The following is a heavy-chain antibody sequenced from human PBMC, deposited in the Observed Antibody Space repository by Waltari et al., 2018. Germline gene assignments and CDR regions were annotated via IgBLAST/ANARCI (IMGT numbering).Heavy chain of an antibody. CDR3: ARVSCGILWCTNDGPYYYGMDV. D-gene: IGHD2-8*01. CDR1: GGSISSSSYY. V-gene: IGHV4-39*01. Sequence: QLQLQESGPGLVKPSETLSLTCTVSGGSISSSSYYWGWIRQPPGKGLEWIGSIYYSGSTYYNPSLKSRVTIAVDTSKNQFSLKLSSVTAADTAVYYCARVSCGILWCTNDGPYYYGMDVWGQGTTVTVSS. J-gene: IGHJ6*02. CDR2: IYYSGST.